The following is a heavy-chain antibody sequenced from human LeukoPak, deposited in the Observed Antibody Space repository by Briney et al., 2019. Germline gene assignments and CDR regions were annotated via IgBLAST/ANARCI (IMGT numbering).Heavy chain of an antibody. CDR1: GYTFTSYD. Sequence: ASVKVSCKASGYTFTSYDINWVRQATGQGLEWMGWMNPNSGNTGYAQKFQGRVTMTGNTSISTAYMELSSLRSEDTAVYYCAPKVLRSGYSYGFGNYWGQGTLVTVSS. CDR3: APKVLRSGYSYGFGNY. V-gene: IGHV1-8*01. CDR2: MNPNSGNT. D-gene: IGHD5-18*01. J-gene: IGHJ4*02.